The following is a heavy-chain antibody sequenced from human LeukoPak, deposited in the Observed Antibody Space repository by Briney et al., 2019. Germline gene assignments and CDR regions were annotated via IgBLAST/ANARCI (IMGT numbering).Heavy chain of an antibody. CDR2: IYYSGST. CDR3: AREGSGYDYDY. V-gene: IGHV4-31*03. CDR1: GGSISSGGYY. Sequence: PSQTLSLTCTVSGGSISSGGYYWSWIRQHPGKGLEWIGYIYYSGSTYYNPSLRSRVTISVDTSKNQFSLKLSSVTAADTAVYYCAREGSGYDYDYWGQGTLVTVSS. D-gene: IGHD5-12*01. J-gene: IGHJ4*02.